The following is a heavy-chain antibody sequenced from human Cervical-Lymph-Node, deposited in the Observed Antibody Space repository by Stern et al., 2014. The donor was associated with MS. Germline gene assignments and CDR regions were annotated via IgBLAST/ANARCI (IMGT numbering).Heavy chain of an antibody. J-gene: IGHJ4*02. D-gene: IGHD6-13*01. Sequence: QVQLVQSGAEVKKPGSSMKVSCKASGCTFSSDAIGWVRQAPGQGLERMGGIIPIFETANYAQKFQGRVTITADQSTKTAYLELSSLTSGDTAMYFCASGTRSSWYFDFWGQGTLVTVST. CDR1: GCTFSSDA. V-gene: IGHV1-69*01. CDR2: IIPIFETA. CDR3: ASGTRSSWYFDF.